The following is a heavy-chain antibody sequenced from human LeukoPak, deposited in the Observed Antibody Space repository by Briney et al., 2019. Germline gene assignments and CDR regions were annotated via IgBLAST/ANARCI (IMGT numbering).Heavy chain of an antibody. CDR2: ISGSGGST. CDR3: VKFAPGLQSNFDY. V-gene: IGHV3-23*01. D-gene: IGHD3-16*01. J-gene: IGHJ4*02. Sequence: GGSLRLSCEASGFTFSSYAMSWVRQAPGKGLEWVSVISGSGGSTSYADSVKGRFTISRDNSKNTLYLQMNSLRAEDTAVYYCVKFAPGLQSNFDYWGQGTLVTVSS. CDR1: GFTFSSYA.